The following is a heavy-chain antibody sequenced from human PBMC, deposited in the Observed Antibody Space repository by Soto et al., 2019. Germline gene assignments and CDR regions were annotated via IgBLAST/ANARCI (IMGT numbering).Heavy chain of an antibody. CDR3: AKSGYDFYYFDY. J-gene: IGHJ4*02. D-gene: IGHD5-12*01. V-gene: IGHV3-30*18. Sequence: GGSLRLSCAASGFTFSSYGIHWVRQAPGKGLDWVAVISYDGSGKKYADNVKGRFTIYRDNSQNTVYLQMDSLRLEDTAVYYCAKSGYDFYYFDYWGQGT. CDR2: ISYDGSGK. CDR1: GFTFSSYG.